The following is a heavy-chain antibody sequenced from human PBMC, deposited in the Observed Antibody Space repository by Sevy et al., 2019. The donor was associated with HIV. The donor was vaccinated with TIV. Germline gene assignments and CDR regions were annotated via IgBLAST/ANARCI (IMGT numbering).Heavy chain of an antibody. CDR3: TTSPGQGGH. D-gene: IGHD3-16*01. CDR1: GLTFSNFR. Sequence: GGSLRLSCAASGLTFSNFRMSWVRQAPGKGLEWVGRIKTKTEGETIDYAAPVSGRFTLSRDDSKNTLFLEMSRLKTEDTAVYYCTTSPGQGGHWGQGTLVTVSS. J-gene: IGHJ4*02. CDR2: IKTKTEGETI. V-gene: IGHV3-15*01.